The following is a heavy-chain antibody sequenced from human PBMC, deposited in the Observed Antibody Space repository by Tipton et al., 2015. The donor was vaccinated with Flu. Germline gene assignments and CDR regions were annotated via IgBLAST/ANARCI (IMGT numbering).Heavy chain of an antibody. Sequence: GLVKPSQTLSLTCVISGDGVSSNVATWNWIRQSPSRGLEWLGKTYQRSMWHHIYAVSLRGRITITPDTSKNQFSLQLNSVTPEDTAVYYCARGSGSGPKDWFDPWGQGTQVTVSA. CDR1: GDGVSSNVAT. CDR3: ARGSGSGPKDWFDP. CDR2: TYQRSMWHH. D-gene: IGHD3-10*01. V-gene: IGHV6-1*01. J-gene: IGHJ5*02.